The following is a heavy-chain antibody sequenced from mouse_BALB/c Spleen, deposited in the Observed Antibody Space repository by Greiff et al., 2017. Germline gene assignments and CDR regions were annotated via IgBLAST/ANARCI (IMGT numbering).Heavy chain of an antibody. D-gene: IGHD1-1*01. V-gene: IGHV5-4*02. J-gene: IGHJ3*01. Sequence: DVQLQESGGGLVKPGGSLKLSCAASGFTFSDYYMYWVRQTPEKRLEWVATISDGGSYTYYPDSVKGRFTISRDNAKNNLYLQMSSLKSEDTAMYYCARDRGNHGSSYGFAYWGQGTLVTVSA. CDR1: GFTFSDYY. CDR2: ISDGGSYT. CDR3: ARDRGNHGSSYGFAY.